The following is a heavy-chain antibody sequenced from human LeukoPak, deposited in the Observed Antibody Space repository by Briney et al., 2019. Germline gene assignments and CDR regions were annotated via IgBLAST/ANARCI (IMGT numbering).Heavy chain of an antibody. Sequence: SETLSLTCTVSGGSTSSYYWSWIRQPAGKGLEWIGRIYTSGSTNYNPSLKSRVTISVGKSKNQFSLKLSSVTAADTAVYYCARDYDAGYFDYWGQGTLVTVSS. CDR3: ARDYDAGYFDY. J-gene: IGHJ4*02. V-gene: IGHV4-4*07. CDR1: GGSTSSYY. D-gene: IGHD3-16*01. CDR2: IYTSGST.